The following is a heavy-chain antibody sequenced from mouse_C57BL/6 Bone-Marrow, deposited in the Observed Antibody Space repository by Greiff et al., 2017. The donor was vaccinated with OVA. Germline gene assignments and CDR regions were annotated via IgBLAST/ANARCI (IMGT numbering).Heavy chain of an antibody. CDR2: FHPYNDDT. Sequence: QVQLQQPGAELVKPGASVKMSCKASGYTFTTYPIEWMKQNHGKSLEWIGNFHPYNDDTKYNEKFKGKATLTVEKSSSTVYLELSRLTSDDSAVDYCAVTTVVGGYFDVWGTGTTVTVSS. CDR3: AVTTVVGGYFDV. V-gene: IGHV1-47*01. CDR1: GYTFTTYP. J-gene: IGHJ1*03. D-gene: IGHD1-1*01.